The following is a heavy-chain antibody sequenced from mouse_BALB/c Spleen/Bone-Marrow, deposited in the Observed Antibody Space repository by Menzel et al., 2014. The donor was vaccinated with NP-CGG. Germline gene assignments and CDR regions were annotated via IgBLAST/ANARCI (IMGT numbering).Heavy chain of an antibody. Sequence: VQLQQPGPGLVKPSQSLSLTCTVAGYSINSDYAWNWIRQSPGNKLEWMGYISYSGSTNYNPSLKSRISITRDTSKNQFFLQLNSVTTEDTATYYCTKDGGAMDYWGQGTSVTVSS. CDR2: ISYSGST. CDR1: GYSINSDYA. J-gene: IGHJ4*01. V-gene: IGHV3-2*02. CDR3: TKDGGAMDY.